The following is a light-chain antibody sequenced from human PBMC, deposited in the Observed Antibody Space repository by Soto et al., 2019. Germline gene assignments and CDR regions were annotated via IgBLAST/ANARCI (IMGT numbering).Light chain of an antibody. J-gene: IGKJ2*01. CDR3: LHHNGYPPV. CDR1: QHITND. Sequence: DIQMTQSPSSLSASVGDTVTITCRASQHITNDCAWYQQKAGRAPKCLILLASRLQTGVPSRFSGSGSGTVFTLTISSLQPEDFATYYCLHHNGYPPVFGQGTKVEIK. V-gene: IGKV1-17*01. CDR2: LAS.